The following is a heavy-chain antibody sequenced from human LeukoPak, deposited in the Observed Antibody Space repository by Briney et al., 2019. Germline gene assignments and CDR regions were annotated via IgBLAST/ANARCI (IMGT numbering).Heavy chain of an antibody. V-gene: IGHV4-4*07. J-gene: IGHJ6*03. Sequence: ASETLSLTCTVSGGFINSYYWSWIRQPAGEGLEWSGRVYTSGITNYNPSLKSLITMSVDTSKNQFSLKLTSVTAADTAVYYCARHNGFDRGYYYYMDVWGKGTTVTVSS. CDR3: ARHNGFDRGYYYYMDV. D-gene: IGHD3-9*01. CDR2: VYTSGIT. CDR1: GGFINSYY.